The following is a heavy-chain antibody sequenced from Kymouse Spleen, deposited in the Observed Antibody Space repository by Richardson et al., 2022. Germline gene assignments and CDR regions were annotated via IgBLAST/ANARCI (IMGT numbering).Heavy chain of an antibody. CDR3: ARSQWLRLDY. J-gene: IGHJ4*02. V-gene: IGHV4-34*01. CDR1: GGSFSGYY. D-gene: IGHD5-12*01. Sequence: QVQLQQWGAGLLKPSETLSLTCAVYGGSFSGYYWSWIRQPPGKGLEWIGEINHSGSTNYNPSLKSRVTISVDTSKNQFSLKLSSVTAADTAVYYCARSQWLRLDYWGQGTLVTVSS. CDR2: INHSGST.